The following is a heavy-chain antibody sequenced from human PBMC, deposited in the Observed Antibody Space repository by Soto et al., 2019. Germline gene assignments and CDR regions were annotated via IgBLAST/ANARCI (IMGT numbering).Heavy chain of an antibody. CDR1: GFTFSSYS. D-gene: IGHD6-13*01. Sequence: GGSLRLSCEGSGFTFSSYSMNWVRQAPGKGLEWVSSISGSGGYIYYADSVKGRFTISRDNAKNSLYLQMTSLRDEDTALYYCARDRQSTPWYAADYWGQGSLVTVS. CDR3: ARDRQSTPWYAADY. J-gene: IGHJ4*02. CDR2: ISGSGGYI. V-gene: IGHV3-21*01.